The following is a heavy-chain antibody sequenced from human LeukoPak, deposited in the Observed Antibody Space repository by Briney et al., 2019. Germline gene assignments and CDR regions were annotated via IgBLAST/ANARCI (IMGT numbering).Heavy chain of an antibody. Sequence: GGSLRLSCAASGFTFSSHWMGWVRQAPGKGLEWVANINQDGSEKYYVDSVKGRFTVSRDNAKNSLYLQMNYLRVEDTAVYYCARDHVVPTILYDYWGQGTLVTVSS. CDR1: GFTFSSHW. D-gene: IGHD5-12*01. V-gene: IGHV3-7*01. CDR3: ARDHVVPTILYDY. CDR2: INQDGSEK. J-gene: IGHJ4*02.